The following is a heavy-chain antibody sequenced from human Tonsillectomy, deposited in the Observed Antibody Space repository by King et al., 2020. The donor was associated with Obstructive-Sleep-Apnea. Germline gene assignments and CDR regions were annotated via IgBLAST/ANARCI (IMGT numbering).Heavy chain of an antibody. V-gene: IGHV4-59*01. D-gene: IGHD6-19*01. Sequence: QLQESGPGLVKPSETLSLTCTLSGGSIISYSWTWIRQPPGKGLEGIGHFYYSGSTNYKPSLQSRGTISADTSKNQFTLKLSSVTAADTGVYYCARGTGWYGVDVWGQGTTVTVSS. CDR3: ARGTGWYGVDV. CDR2: FYYSGST. CDR1: GGSIISYS. J-gene: IGHJ6*02.